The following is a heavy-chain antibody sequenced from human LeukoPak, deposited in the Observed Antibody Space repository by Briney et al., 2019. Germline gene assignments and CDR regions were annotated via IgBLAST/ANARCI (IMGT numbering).Heavy chain of an antibody. CDR3: ARAVAGATTLGDY. CDR1: GYTFTGYY. V-gene: IGHV1-2*02. D-gene: IGHD1-26*01. CDR2: INPNSGGT. Sequence: GASVKVSCKASGYTFTGYYMHWVRQAPGQGLEWMGWINPNSGGTNYAQKFQGRVTMTRDTSISTAYMELSRLRSDDTAVYYCARAVAGATTLGDYWGQGTLVTVSS. J-gene: IGHJ4*02.